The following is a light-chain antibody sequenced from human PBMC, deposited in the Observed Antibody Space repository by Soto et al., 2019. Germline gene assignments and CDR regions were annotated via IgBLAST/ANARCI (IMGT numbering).Light chain of an antibody. CDR3: QSYDSSLSRV. V-gene: IGLV1-40*01. J-gene: IGLJ2*01. CDR2: GNS. CDR1: SSNIGAGYD. Sequence: QSVLTQPPSVCGAPEQRVTISCIGSSSNIGAGYDVHWYQQLPGTAPKLLIYGNSNRPSGVPDRFSGSKSGTSASLAITGLQAEDEADYYCQSYDSSLSRVFGGGTKLTVL.